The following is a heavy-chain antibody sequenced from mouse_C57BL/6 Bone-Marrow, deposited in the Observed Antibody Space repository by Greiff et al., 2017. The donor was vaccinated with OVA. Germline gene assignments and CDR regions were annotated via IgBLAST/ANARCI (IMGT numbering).Heavy chain of an antibody. Sequence: VQLQQSGPELVKPGASVKISCKASGYTFTDYYINWVKQRPGQGLEWIGWIFPGSGSTYYNEKFKGKSTLTVDKSSSTAYMLLSSLTSEDSAVYFTTTVVATRYYYAMDYWGQGTSVTVSS. CDR1: GYTFTDYY. J-gene: IGHJ4*01. CDR2: IFPGSGST. V-gene: IGHV1-75*01. D-gene: IGHD1-1*01. CDR3: TTVVATRYYYAMDY.